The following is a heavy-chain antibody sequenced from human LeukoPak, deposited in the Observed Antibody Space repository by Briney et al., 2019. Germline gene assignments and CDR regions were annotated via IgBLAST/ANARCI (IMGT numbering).Heavy chain of an antibody. CDR3: AKDKNSPMIAGEFDY. D-gene: IGHD3-22*01. V-gene: IGHV3-9*01. Sequence: GGSLRLSCAASGFTFDDYAWHWVRQAQGQGLEGVSGISWNSGSIGYADSVKGRFTISRDNAKNSQYLQMNSLRAEDTALYYCAKDKNSPMIAGEFDYWGQGTLVTVSS. CDR1: GFTFDDYA. J-gene: IGHJ4*02. CDR2: ISWNSGSI.